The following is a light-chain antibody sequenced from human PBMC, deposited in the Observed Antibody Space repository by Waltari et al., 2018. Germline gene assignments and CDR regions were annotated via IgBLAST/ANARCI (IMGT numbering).Light chain of an antibody. J-gene: IGKJ1*01. CDR1: QSLLYNSNDKNY. CDR3: QQYYSRRT. CDR2: WAS. Sequence: DIVMNQSPDSLAVSLGERVTINCKSSQSLLYNSNDKNYLAWYQQKPGQPPKLLFYWASTRHSGVPDRFSGIGSATDFTLTTSSLQAEDVAVYYCQQYYSRRTFGQGTRVEIK. V-gene: IGKV4-1*01.